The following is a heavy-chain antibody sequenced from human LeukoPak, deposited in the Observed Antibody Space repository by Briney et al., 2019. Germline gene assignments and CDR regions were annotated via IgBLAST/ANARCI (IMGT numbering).Heavy chain of an antibody. D-gene: IGHD3-10*01. V-gene: IGHV7-4-1*02. CDR3: ASMVRGVVTISDY. Sequence: ASVKVSCKASGYTFTSYAMNWVRQAPGQGLEWMGWINTNTGNPTYAQGFTGRFVFSLDTSVSTAYLQISSLKAEDTAVFYCASMVRGVVTISDYWGQGTLVTVSS. J-gene: IGHJ4*02. CDR2: INTNTGNP. CDR1: GYTFTSYA.